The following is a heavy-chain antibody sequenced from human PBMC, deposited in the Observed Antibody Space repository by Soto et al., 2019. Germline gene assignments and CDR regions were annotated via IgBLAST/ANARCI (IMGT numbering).Heavy chain of an antibody. CDR1: GASITNDAFF. CDR3: AKMERTQLWLLVQN. D-gene: IGHD5-18*01. J-gene: IGHJ4*02. Sequence: SETLSLTCTVSGASITNDAFFWTWVRQHPEKGLEWLAYITYGGSIYYDPSLRGRLTVSIDNSKSQFSLHVRSVTAADTAVYYCAKMERTQLWLLVQNWGQGLLVTVS. V-gene: IGHV4-31*03. CDR2: ITYGGSI.